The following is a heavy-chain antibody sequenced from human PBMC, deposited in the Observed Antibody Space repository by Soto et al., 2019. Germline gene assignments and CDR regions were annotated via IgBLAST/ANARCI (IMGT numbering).Heavy chain of an antibody. V-gene: IGHV4-59*08. CDR1: GGSISSYY. CDR2: IYYSGST. CDR3: ARQPGYCSSTSCYHYYYYAMDA. D-gene: IGHD2-2*01. Sequence: SETLSLTCTVSGGSISSYYWSWIRQPPGKGLEWIGYIYYSGSTNYNPSLKSRVTISVDTSKNQFSLKLSSVTAADTAVYYCARQPGYCSSTSCYHYYYYAMDAWGQGTTVT. J-gene: IGHJ6*02.